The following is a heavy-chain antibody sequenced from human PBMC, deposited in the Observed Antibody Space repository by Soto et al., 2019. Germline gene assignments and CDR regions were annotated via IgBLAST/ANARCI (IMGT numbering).Heavy chain of an antibody. CDR2: MNPNSGNT. J-gene: IGHJ6*02. CDR3: AREGGWVYDRIAARLYGMDV. CDR1: GYTFTSYD. Sequence: ASVKVSCKASGYTFTSYDINWVRQATGQGLEWMGWMNPNSGNTGYAQKFQGRVTMTRNTSISTAYMELSSLRSEDTAVYYCAREGGWVYDRIAARLYGMDVWGQGTTVTVSS. V-gene: IGHV1-8*01. D-gene: IGHD6-6*01.